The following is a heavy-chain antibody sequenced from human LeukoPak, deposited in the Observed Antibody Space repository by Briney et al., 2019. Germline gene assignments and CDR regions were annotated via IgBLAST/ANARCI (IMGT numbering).Heavy chain of an antibody. CDR3: AKDPARHRAEYFQH. J-gene: IGHJ1*01. CDR2: IWYDGSNK. V-gene: IGHV3-33*06. CDR1: GFTFSSYG. Sequence: PGRSRRLSCAASGFTFSSYGMHWVRQAPGKGLEWVAVIWYDGSNKYYADSVKGRFTISRDNSKNTLYLQMNSLRAEDTAVYYCAKDPARHRAEYFQHWGQGTLVTVSS.